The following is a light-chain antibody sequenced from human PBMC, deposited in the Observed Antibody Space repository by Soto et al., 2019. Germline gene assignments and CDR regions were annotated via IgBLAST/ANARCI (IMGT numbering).Light chain of an antibody. CDR2: DVS. CDR3: QQRSNWLRLT. V-gene: IGKV1-39*01. Sequence: DIQMTQSPSSLSASVGDRVTITCRASQSISSYLNWYQQKPGKAPKVLIYDVSSLDRGVPSRFSGSGSGTELILTISSLEPEDFAVYYCQQRSNWLRLTFGGGTKVDIK. J-gene: IGKJ4*01. CDR1: QSISSY.